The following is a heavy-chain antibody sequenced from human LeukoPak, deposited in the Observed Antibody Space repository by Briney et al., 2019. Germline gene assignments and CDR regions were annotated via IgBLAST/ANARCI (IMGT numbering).Heavy chain of an antibody. CDR3: TTHSGYDYYFDY. D-gene: IGHD5-12*01. J-gene: IGHJ4*02. V-gene: IGHV3-15*01. CDR1: GFTFSNAW. CDR2: IKSKTDGGTT. Sequence: PGGSLRLSCAASGFTFSNAWMSWVRQAPGKGLEWVGRIKSKTDGGTTDYAAPVKGRFTISRDDSKSTLYLQMNSLKTEDTAVYYCTTHSGYDYYFDYWGQGTLVTVSS.